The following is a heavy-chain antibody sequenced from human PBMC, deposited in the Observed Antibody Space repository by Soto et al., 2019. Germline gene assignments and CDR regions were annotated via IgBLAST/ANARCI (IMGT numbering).Heavy chain of an antibody. Sequence: EVQLLESGGHLVQPGGSLRLSCAASGFTFSNYAMSWVRQAPGKGLEWVSIIGGGGGSTYYADSVKGRFTISRDNSKNTLYLQIISLRAEDTAVYYCAKSLGGVFSKFDYWGQGTLVTVSS. CDR2: IGGGGGST. CDR3: AKSLGGVFSKFDY. V-gene: IGHV3-23*01. J-gene: IGHJ4*02. D-gene: IGHD3-16*01. CDR1: GFTFSNYA.